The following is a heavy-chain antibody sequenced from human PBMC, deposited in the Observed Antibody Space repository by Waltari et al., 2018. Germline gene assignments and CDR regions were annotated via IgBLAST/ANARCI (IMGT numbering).Heavy chain of an antibody. CDR2: IWYDGSNK. CDR3: ARDLAGSFDY. J-gene: IGHJ4*02. CDR1: GFTFSSYG. Sequence: QVQLVESGGGVVQPGRSLRLSCAASGFTFSSYGMHWVRQAPGKGLEWVAVIWYDGSNKYYADSGKGRLTISRDNSKNTLYLQMNSLRAEDTAVYYCARDLAGSFDYWGQGTLVTVSS. V-gene: IGHV3-33*01.